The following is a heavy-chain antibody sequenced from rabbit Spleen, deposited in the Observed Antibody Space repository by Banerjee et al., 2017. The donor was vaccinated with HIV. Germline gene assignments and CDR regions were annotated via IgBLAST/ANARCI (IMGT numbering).Heavy chain of an antibody. CDR3: ARDSGSSFSSYGMDL. CDR1: GFTISSSYY. Sequence: QSLEESGGDLVKPGASLTLTCTASGFTISSSYYMCWVHQAPGKGLEWIGCMYIGSGNSYFASWAKGRFTISKTSSTTVTLQMTSLTAADTATYFCARDSGSSFSSYGMDLWGQGTLVTVS. V-gene: IGHV1S40*01. CDR2: MYIGSGNS. J-gene: IGHJ6*01. D-gene: IGHD8-1*01.